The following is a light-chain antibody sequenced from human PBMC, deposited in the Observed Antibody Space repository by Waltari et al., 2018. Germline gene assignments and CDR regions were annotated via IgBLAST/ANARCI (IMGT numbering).Light chain of an antibody. V-gene: IGKV1D-16*01. J-gene: IGKJ5*01. CDR3: QQYHSYPIT. Sequence: DIQMTQYPSSVSASVGDSVTITCRASQGVSTWLAWYQQKPKKAPKSLIYAASNLHSGVPSRFSGSGSGTDFTLTITGLQPEDFATYYCQQYHSYPITFGQGTRLEI. CDR2: AAS. CDR1: QGVSTW.